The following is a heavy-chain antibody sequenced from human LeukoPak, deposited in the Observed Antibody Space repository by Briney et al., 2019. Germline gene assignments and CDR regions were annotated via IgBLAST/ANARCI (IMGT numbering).Heavy chain of an antibody. V-gene: IGHV4-59*01. Sequence: SETLSLTCAVSGGSISSYYWSWIRQPPGKGLEWIGFFYYSGSTNYNPYLKSRVTISVDTSKNHFSLKLSSVTAADTAVYYCARGPGGYSYGYYFDYWGQRTLFTVSS. D-gene: IGHD5-18*01. CDR2: FYYSGST. CDR1: GGSISSYY. CDR3: ARGPGGYSYGYYFDY. J-gene: IGHJ4*02.